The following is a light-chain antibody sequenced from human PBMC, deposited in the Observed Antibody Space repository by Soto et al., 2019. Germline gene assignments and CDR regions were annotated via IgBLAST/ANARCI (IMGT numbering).Light chain of an antibody. CDR1: ESVSGSY. CDR3: QQYGRT. CDR2: GAS. J-gene: IGKJ1*01. Sequence: EIVMTQSPATLSVSPGERATLSCRASESVSGSYIDWYQQKPGQSPRLLIYGASNRATGIPDRFSGSGSGTDFTLTISRLEPEDFAMYYCQQYGRTFGQGTKVDI. V-gene: IGKV3-20*01.